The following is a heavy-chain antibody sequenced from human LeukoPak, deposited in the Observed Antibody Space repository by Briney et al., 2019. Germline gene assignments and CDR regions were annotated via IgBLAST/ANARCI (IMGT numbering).Heavy chain of an antibody. CDR1: GFTFSSYA. CDR2: ISYDGSNK. CDR3: ARSDYDFWSGYSSFDY. Sequence: GGSLRLSCAASGFTFSSYAMSWVRQAPGKGLEWVAVISYDGSNKYYADSVKGRFTISRDNSKNTLYLQMNSLRAEDTAVYYCARSDYDFWSGYSSFDYWGQGTLVTVSS. D-gene: IGHD3-3*01. J-gene: IGHJ4*02. V-gene: IGHV3-30-3*01.